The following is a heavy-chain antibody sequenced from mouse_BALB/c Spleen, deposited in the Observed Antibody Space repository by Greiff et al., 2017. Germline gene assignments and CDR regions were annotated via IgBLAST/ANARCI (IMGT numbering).Heavy chain of an antibody. Sequence: VQLQESGTVLARPGASVKMSCKASGYTFTSYWMHWVKQRPGQGLEWIGYINPSTGYTEYNQKFKDKATLTADKSSSTAYMQLSSLTSEDSAVYYCARSPTYDGYSFAYWGQGTLVTVSA. V-gene: IGHV1-4*01. CDR1: GYTFTSYW. CDR3: ARSPTYDGYSFAY. CDR2: INPSTGYT. J-gene: IGHJ3*01. D-gene: IGHD2-3*01.